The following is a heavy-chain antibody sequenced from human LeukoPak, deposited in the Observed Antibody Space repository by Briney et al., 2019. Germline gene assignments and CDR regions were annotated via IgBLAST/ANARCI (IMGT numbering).Heavy chain of an antibody. CDR1: GGSFSGYY. CDR2: INHSGST. J-gene: IGHJ4*02. V-gene: IGHV4-34*01. D-gene: IGHD2-2*01. Sequence: PSETLSLTCAVYGGSFSGYYWSWIRQPPGEGLEWIGEINHSGSTNYNPSLKSRVTISVDTSKNQFSLKLSSVTAADTAVYYCARMDTSFNYWGQGTLVTVSS. CDR3: ARMDTSFNY.